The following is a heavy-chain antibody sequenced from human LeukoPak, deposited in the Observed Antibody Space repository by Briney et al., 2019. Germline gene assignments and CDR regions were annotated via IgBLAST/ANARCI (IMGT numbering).Heavy chain of an antibody. V-gene: IGHV3-30*18. CDR2: ISYDGSNK. CDR1: GFTFSSYG. J-gene: IGHJ6*02. D-gene: IGHD3-10*01. CDR3: AKDTLWFVQYYYYGMDV. Sequence: GGSLRLSCAASGFTFSSYGMHWVRQAPGKGLEWVAVISYDGSNKYYADSVKGRFTISRDNSKNALYLQMNSLRAEDTAVYYCAKDTLWFVQYYYYGMDVWGQGTTVTVSS.